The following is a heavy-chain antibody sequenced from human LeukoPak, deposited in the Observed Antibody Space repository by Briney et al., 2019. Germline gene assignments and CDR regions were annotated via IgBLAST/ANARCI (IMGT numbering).Heavy chain of an antibody. D-gene: IGHD6-13*01. CDR1: GFTFSSYG. J-gene: IGHJ4*02. V-gene: IGHV3-30*02. CDR3: AKDQKDSTSWYFDY. CDR2: IRNDGNIK. Sequence: GGSLRLSCAASGFTFSSYGMHWVRQAPGKGLEWVAFIRNDGNIKYYADSVKGRFTISRDNSRNTMYLQMNSLRTEDTAVYYCAKDQKDSTSWYFDYWGQGTLVTVSS.